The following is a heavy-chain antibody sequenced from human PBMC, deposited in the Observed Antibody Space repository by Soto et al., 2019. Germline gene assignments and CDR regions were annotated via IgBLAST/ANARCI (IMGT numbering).Heavy chain of an antibody. J-gene: IGHJ5*02. D-gene: IGHD6-13*01. CDR2: ILHTGAT. Sequence: QVQLQQYGAGLLKPSETLSLTCVVYGGSFDGYYWTWIRQPPGKGLEWIGEILHTGATNYNPSLRRRGTLSVDMSKIQFSLKLSSVTAADTAMYYCARSKMGTTWYAGYFDPWGQGALVAVSS. CDR1: GGSFDGYY. V-gene: IGHV4-34*12. CDR3: ARSKMGTTWYAGYFDP.